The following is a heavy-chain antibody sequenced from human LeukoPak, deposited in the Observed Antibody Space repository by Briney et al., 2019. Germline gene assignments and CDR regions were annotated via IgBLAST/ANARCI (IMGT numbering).Heavy chain of an antibody. CDR2: IYYSGST. V-gene: IGHV4-59*01. Sequence: PSETLSLTCAVYGGSFSGYYWSWIRQPPGKGLEWIGYIYYSGSTNYNPSLKSRVTISVDTSKNQFSLKLSSVTAADTAVYYCARGRPGLSIAARPYYFDYWGQGTLVTVSS. CDR3: ARGRPGLSIAARPYYFDY. J-gene: IGHJ4*02. D-gene: IGHD6-6*01. CDR1: GGSFSGYY.